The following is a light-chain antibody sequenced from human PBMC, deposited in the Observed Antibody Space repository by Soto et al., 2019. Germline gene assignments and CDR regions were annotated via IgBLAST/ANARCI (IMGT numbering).Light chain of an antibody. CDR2: DVS. V-gene: IGLV2-14*01. Sequence: QSALTQPASVSGSPGQSITISCTGTSSDVGGYNYVSWYQQHPGKAPKLMIYDVSNRPSGVSNRFSGSKSGNTASLPISGRQAEDEADYYCSSYTSSSTLRVFGGGTKLTVL. CDR1: SSDVGGYNY. CDR3: SSYTSSSTLRV. J-gene: IGLJ2*01.